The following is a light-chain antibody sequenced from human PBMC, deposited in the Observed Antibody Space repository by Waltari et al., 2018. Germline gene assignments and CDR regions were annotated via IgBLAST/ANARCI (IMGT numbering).Light chain of an antibody. J-gene: IGLJ3*02. Sequence: QSVLTQPPSVSGTPGQEVTISCSGSRSHIGSVYIYWYQHFPGMAPKLLIFRNNQRPSGVPDRVSASKSDTSASLAISGLRSEDEADYYCAAWDDSLSGWLFGGGTKLTVL. CDR1: RSHIGSVY. CDR2: RNN. V-gene: IGLV1-47*01. CDR3: AAWDDSLSGWL.